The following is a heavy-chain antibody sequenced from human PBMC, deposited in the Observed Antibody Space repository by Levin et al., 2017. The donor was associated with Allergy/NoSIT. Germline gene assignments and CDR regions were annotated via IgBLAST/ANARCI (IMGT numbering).Heavy chain of an antibody. Sequence: GSLRLSCTVSGGSISSSSYYWGWIRQPPGKGLEWIGSIYYSGSTYYNPSLKSRVTISVDTSKNQFSLKLSSVTAADTAVYYCARHYYGSGSYYKGAFDIWGQGTMVTVSS. CDR2: IYYSGST. J-gene: IGHJ3*02. V-gene: IGHV4-39*01. CDR3: ARHYYGSGSYYKGAFDI. D-gene: IGHD3-10*01. CDR1: GGSISSSSYY.